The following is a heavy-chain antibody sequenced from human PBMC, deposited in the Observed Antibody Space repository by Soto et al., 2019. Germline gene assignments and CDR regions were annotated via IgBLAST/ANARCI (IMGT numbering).Heavy chain of an antibody. J-gene: IGHJ4*02. V-gene: IGHV2-5*01. Sequence: SGPTLVNPTQTLTLTGTFSGFSLSTSGVGVGWIRQPPGKALEWLALIYWNDDKRYSPSLKSRLTITKDTSKNQVVLTMTNMDPVDTATYYCEHSTIAARTGYFDYWGQGTLVTVSS. CDR3: EHSTIAARTGYFDY. CDR2: IYWNDDK. CDR1: GFSLSTSGVG. D-gene: IGHD6-6*01.